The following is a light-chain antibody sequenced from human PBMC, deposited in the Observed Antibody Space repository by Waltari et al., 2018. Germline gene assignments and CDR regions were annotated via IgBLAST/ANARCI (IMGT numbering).Light chain of an antibody. V-gene: IGKV1-33*01. CDR1: QDISNY. J-gene: IGKJ4*01. CDR3: QQYDNLLT. CDR2: DAS. Sequence: DIQMTQSPSSLSASVGDRVNITCQASQDISNYLNWYQQKPGKAPKLLIYDASNFETGVPSRFSGSGSGTDFTFTISSLQPEDIATYYCQQYDNLLTFGGGTKVEIK.